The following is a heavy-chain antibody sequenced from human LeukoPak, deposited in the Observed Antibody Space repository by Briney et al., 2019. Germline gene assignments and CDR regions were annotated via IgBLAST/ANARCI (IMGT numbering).Heavy chain of an antibody. D-gene: IGHD3-10*01. CDR2: TREDGSEK. CDR1: GFTFSTYW. Sequence: GGSLRLSCTASGFTFSTYWMSWVRQAPGKGLEWVANTREDGSEKYYVDSVKGRFTISRDNAKNSLYLQMNSLRAEDTAVYYCARDLAGHYYGSGSSFDYWGQGTLVAVSS. CDR3: ARDLAGHYYGSGSSFDY. V-gene: IGHV3-7*01. J-gene: IGHJ4*02.